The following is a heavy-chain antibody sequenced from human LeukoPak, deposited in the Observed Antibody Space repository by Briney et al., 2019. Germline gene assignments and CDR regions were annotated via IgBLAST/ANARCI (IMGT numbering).Heavy chain of an antibody. CDR3: AKDLGDFWRDVGAFDI. Sequence: AGGSLRLSCAASGFTFNNYGMHWVRQAPGKGLEWVALISYDAGSKYIADSVKGRFTISRDNSKNTVSLQMNSLRTEDTAVYYCAKDLGDFWRDVGAFDIWGQGTLVTVSS. CDR2: ISYDAGSK. J-gene: IGHJ3*02. V-gene: IGHV3-30*18. D-gene: IGHD3-3*01. CDR1: GFTFNNYG.